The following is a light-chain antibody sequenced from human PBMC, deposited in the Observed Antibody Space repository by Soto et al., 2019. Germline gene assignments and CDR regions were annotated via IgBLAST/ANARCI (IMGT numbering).Light chain of an antibody. J-gene: IGKJ1*01. CDR3: KQYYTTPVT. V-gene: IGKV4-1*01. Sequence: DIVMTQSPDSLAVSLGERATINCKSSQTVLHGSNYLAWYQQKPGQPPKLLIYWASTRESGVPDRFSGSGSGTDFTLTIISLQAEDVAVYYCKQYYTTPVTFGQGTKVEIK. CDR1: QTVLHGSNY. CDR2: WAS.